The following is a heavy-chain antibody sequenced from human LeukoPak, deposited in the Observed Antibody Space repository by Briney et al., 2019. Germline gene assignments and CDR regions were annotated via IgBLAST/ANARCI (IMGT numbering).Heavy chain of an antibody. D-gene: IGHD3-3*01. CDR1: GLTFDDYA. V-gene: IGHV3-43*02. CDR3: AKDSYYDFWSGQNWFDP. J-gene: IGHJ5*02. CDR2: ISGDGGST. Sequence: GGSLRLSCAASGLTFDDYAMHWVRQAPGKGLEWVSLISGDGGSTYYADSVKGRFTISRDNSKNSLYLQMNSLRTEDTALYYCAKDSYYDFWSGQNWFDPWGQGTLVTVPS.